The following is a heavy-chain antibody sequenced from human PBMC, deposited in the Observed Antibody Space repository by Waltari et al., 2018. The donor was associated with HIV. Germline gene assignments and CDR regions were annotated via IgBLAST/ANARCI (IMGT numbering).Heavy chain of an antibody. CDR1: GFSFSDYA. J-gene: IGHJ4*02. D-gene: IGHD1-1*01. CDR3: ARPTGNVDY. CDR2: ISGSGAGT. Sequence: EVQLLESGGGLVQPGGSLRLSCAASGFSFSDYAMSWVRQAPGKGLEWVSTISGSGAGTYYADSVKGRFSISRDNSKNTLYLQMNSLRVEDTAVYYCARPTGNVDYWGQGSLVTVSS. V-gene: IGHV3-23*01.